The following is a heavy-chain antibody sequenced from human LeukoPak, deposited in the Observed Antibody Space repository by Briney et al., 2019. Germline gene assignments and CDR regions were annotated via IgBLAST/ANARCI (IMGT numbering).Heavy chain of an antibody. D-gene: IGHD6-6*01. CDR2: ISSSSSTI. Sequence: GGSLRLSCAASGFTFSSYSMNWVRQAPGKGLEWVSYISSSSSTIYYADSVKGRFTISRDNAKNSLYLQMNSLRAEDKAVYYCARDGCIAARQCWFDPWGQGTLVTVSS. V-gene: IGHV3-48*01. CDR1: GFTFSSYS. CDR3: ARDGCIAARQCWFDP. J-gene: IGHJ5*02.